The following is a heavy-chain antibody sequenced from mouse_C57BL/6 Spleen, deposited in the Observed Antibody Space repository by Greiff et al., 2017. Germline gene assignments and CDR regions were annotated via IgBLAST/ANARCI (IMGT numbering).Heavy chain of an antibody. V-gene: IGHV1-52*01. D-gene: IGHD2-12*01. CDR2: IDPSDSET. Sequence: GSSVMLSCKASGYTFTSYWMHWVKQRPIQGLEWIGNIDPSDSETHYNQKFKDKATLTVDKSSSTAYMQLSSLKSEDSAVYYCAREDYKGSSAYWGQGTLVTVSA. CDR3: AREDYKGSSAY. CDR1: GYTFTSYW. J-gene: IGHJ3*01.